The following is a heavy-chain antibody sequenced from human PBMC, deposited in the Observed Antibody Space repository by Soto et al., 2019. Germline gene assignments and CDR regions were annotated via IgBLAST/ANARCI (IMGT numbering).Heavy chain of an antibody. D-gene: IGHD6-19*01. CDR2: ITGSGDST. CDR3: AKDFQFSGSLSAQYFDY. CDR1: GFTFSSHA. J-gene: IGHJ4*02. V-gene: IGHV3-23*01. Sequence: GGSLRLSCAVSGFTFSSHAMSWVRQAPGKGLECVSSITGSGDSTYYAGSVKGRFTISRDKSKSTLYLQMNSLRAEDTAVYYCAKDFQFSGSLSAQYFDYWGQGTQVTVSS.